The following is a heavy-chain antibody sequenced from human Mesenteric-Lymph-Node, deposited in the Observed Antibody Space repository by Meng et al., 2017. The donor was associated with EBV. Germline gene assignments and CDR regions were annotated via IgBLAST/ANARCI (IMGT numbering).Heavy chain of an antibody. CDR2: IRPNSGAT. J-gene: IGHJ4*02. CDR1: GHIFTDYY. V-gene: IGHV1-2*06. Sequence: QGRVVQSGAEVKKPGASVRVSCKTSGHIFTDYYIHWVRQGPGRGLEWMGRIRPNSGATHYAQTFEDRVTMTRDTSISTVYMELSRLRSDDTAIYFCARDGVDPVAAFWGQGALVTVSS. CDR3: ARDGVDPVAAF. D-gene: IGHD6-19*01.